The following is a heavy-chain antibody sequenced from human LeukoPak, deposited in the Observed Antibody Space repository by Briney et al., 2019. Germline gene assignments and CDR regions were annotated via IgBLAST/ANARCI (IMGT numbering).Heavy chain of an antibody. V-gene: IGHV4-34*01. D-gene: IGHD1-1*01. J-gene: IGHJ5*02. CDR2: INHSGST. CDR1: GGSFSGYY. CDR3: ARRNWNPQFNWFDP. Sequence: SETLSLTCAVYGGSFSGYYWSWIRQPPGKGLEWIGEINHSGSTNYNPSLKSRVTISVDTSKNQFSLKLSSVTAADTAVYYCARRNWNPQFNWFDPWGQGTLVTVSS.